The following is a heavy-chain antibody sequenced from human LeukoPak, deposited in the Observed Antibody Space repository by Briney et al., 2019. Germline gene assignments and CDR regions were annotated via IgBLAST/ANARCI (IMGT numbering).Heavy chain of an antibody. Sequence: SETLSLTCTVSGASISSYYWTWIRQPAGKGLEWIGRIYTSGSTNYNPSLKSRVAMSVDTSKNQFSLKLSSVTAADTAVYYCARLSADSSSSRGFDYWGQGTLVTVSS. V-gene: IGHV4-4*07. CDR2: IYTSGST. D-gene: IGHD2-2*01. CDR3: ARLSADSSSSRGFDY. J-gene: IGHJ4*02. CDR1: GASISSYY.